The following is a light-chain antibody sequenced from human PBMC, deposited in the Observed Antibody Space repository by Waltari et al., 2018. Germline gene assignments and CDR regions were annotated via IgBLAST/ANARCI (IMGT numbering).Light chain of an antibody. CDR1: SGDVGGGSY. CDR2: DVS. CDR3: SSYASVSSLV. J-gene: IGLJ2*01. V-gene: IGLV2-14*01. Sequence: QSALTQPASVSGSPGQSITISCTGTSGDVGGGSYVSWYQQHPGKTPKLMIYDVSNPPSGVSNRFSASKSGNTASLTISGLQAEYEGDYYCSSYASVSSLVFGGGTRLTVL.